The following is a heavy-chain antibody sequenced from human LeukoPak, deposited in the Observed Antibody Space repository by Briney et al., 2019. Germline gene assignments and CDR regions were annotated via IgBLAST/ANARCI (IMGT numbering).Heavy chain of an antibody. CDR3: AKSKNTVVVPAAMAYMDV. J-gene: IGHJ6*03. V-gene: IGHV3-30*02. CDR2: IRYDGSNK. Sequence: PGGSLRLSCTASGITFSSYGMHWVRQAPGKGLEWVAFIRYDGSNKYYADSVEGRFTISRDNSKNTLYLQMNSLRAEDTAVFYCAKSKNTVVVPAAMAYMDVWGKGTAVTVSS. CDR1: GITFSSYG. D-gene: IGHD2-2*01.